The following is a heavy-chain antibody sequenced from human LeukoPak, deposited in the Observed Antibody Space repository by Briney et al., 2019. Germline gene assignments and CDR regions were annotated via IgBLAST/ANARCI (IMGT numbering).Heavy chain of an antibody. CDR1: GFTFSSYA. V-gene: IGHV3-23*01. CDR3: AKDLRFRIVGAPIDY. CDR2: ISGSGGST. J-gene: IGHJ4*02. Sequence: PGGSLRLSCAASGFTFSSYAMSWVRQAPGKGLEWVSAISGSGGSTYYADSVKGRFTISRDNSKNTLYLQMYSLRAEDTAVYYCAKDLRFRIVGAPIDYWGQGTLVTVSS. D-gene: IGHD1-26*01.